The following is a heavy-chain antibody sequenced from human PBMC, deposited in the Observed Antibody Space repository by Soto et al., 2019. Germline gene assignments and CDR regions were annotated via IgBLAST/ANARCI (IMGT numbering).Heavy chain of an antibody. CDR1: GGSVSSGSYY. CDR3: ARFEGAHNWFDP. CDR2: IYYSGST. J-gene: IGHJ5*02. V-gene: IGHV4-61*01. Sequence: SETLSLTCTVSGGSVSSGSYYWSWIRQPPGKGLEWIGYIYYSGSTNYNPSLKSRVTISVDTSKNQFSLKLSSVTAADTAVYYCARFEGAHNWFDPWSQVTLVTVSS.